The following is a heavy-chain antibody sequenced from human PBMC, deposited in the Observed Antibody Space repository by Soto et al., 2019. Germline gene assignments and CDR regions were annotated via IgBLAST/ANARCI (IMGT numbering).Heavy chain of an antibody. J-gene: IGHJ4*02. CDR1: GGSFSGYY. CDR2: INHSGST. V-gene: IGHV4-34*01. CDR3: AREFPYYESSDSYFDY. D-gene: IGHD3-16*01. Sequence: SETLSLTCAVYGGSFSGYYWSWIRQPPGKGLEWIGEINHSGSTNYNPSLKSRVTISVDTSKNQFSLKLNSVTPEDTAVYYCAREFPYYESSDSYFDYWGQGALVTVSS.